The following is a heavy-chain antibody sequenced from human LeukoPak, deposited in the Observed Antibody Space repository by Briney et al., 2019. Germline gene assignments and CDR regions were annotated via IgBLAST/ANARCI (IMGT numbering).Heavy chain of an antibody. V-gene: IGHV4-30-2*01. Sequence: PSETLSLTCTVSGGSISSGGYYWSWIRQPPGKGLEWIGYIYHSGSTYYNPSLKSRVTISVDRSKNQFSLKLSSVTAADTAVYYCARGSGYPVRPLDYWGQGTLVTVSS. J-gene: IGHJ4*02. D-gene: IGHD5-12*01. CDR2: IYHSGST. CDR3: ARGSGYPVRPLDY. CDR1: GGSISSGGYY.